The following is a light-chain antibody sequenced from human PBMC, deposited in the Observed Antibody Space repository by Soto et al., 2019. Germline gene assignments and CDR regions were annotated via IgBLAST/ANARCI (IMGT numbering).Light chain of an antibody. CDR3: CSYTRSRTYV. V-gene: IGLV2-14*01. J-gene: IGLJ1*01. Sequence: QSALTQPASLSGSPGQSITISCTGTISDVGAYIYVSWYQHHPGKAPKVMIYEVTNRPSGVSDRFSGSKSGNTASLTISGLQAEDEAVYHCCSYTRSRTYVFGTGTKV. CDR1: ISDVGAYIY. CDR2: EVT.